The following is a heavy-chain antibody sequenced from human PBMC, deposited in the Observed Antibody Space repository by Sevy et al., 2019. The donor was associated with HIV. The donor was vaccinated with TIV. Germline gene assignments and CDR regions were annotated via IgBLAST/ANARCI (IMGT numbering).Heavy chain of an antibody. CDR1: GFTFSRYS. D-gene: IGHD1-1*01. V-gene: IGHV3-30*04. J-gene: IGHJ1*01. CDR2: ISFDASNK. Sequence: GVSLRLSCAASGFTFSRYSMHWVRQAPGKGLEWVATISFDASNKHYADSVKGRFTISRDNFQNSLFLQMNSLRAEDTAVYYCALERLSSDVAEYFQNWGQGTLVTVSS. CDR3: ALERLSSDVAEYFQN.